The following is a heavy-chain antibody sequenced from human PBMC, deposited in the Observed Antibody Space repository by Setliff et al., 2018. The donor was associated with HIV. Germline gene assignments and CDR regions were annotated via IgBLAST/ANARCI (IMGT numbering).Heavy chain of an antibody. CDR2: VYNSGGT. CDR3: ARLHGDFYFDL. D-gene: IGHD4-17*01. V-gene: IGHV4-59*11. CDR1: RGSISSQY. J-gene: IGHJ4*02. Sequence: SETLSLTCTVSRGSISSQYWSWIRQTPGKGLESIGYVYNSGGTNYNPSLKGRVTISVDTSKNQFSLRLSSVTAADTAVYYCARLHGDFYFDLWGQGTPVTVSS.